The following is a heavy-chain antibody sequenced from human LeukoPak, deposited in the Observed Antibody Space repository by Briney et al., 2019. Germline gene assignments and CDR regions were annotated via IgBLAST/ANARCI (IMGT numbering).Heavy chain of an antibody. V-gene: IGHV3-23*01. Sequence: PGGSLRLSCAASGFTFSTYDMSWVREAPGKGLEWVSAISGSGGSTYYADSVKGRFTVSRDNAKNSLYLQMSSLRVEDTAVYYCARGGHRQKEFWGQGTLVTVSS. J-gene: IGHJ4*02. CDR2: ISGSGGST. CDR3: ARGGHRQKEF. CDR1: GFTFSTYD. D-gene: IGHD3-10*01.